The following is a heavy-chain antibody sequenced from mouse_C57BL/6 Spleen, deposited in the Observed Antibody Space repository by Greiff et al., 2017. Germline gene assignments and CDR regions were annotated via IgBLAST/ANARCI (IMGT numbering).Heavy chain of an antibody. Sequence: VQLQQSGPELVKPGASVKISCKASGYAFSSSWMNWVKQRPGKGLEWIGRIYPGDGDTNYNGKFKGKATLTADKSSSTAYMQLSSLTSEDSAVYFCARSSWHYFDYWGQGTTLTVSS. CDR3: ARSSWHYFDY. J-gene: IGHJ2*01. V-gene: IGHV1-82*01. CDR1: GYAFSSSW. CDR2: IYPGDGDT.